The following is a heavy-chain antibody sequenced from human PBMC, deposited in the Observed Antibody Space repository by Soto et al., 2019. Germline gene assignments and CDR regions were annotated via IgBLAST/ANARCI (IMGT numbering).Heavy chain of an antibody. CDR2: IWYDGSNK. V-gene: IGHV3-33*08. CDR1: GFTFSNAW. Sequence: GGSLRLSCAASGFTFSNAWMSWVRQAPGKGLEWVAVIWYDGSNKYYADSVKGRFTISRDNSKNTLYLQMNSLRAEDTAVYYYALAAGTSGYYYGMDVWGQGTTVTVSS. D-gene: IGHD6-13*01. CDR3: ALAAGTSGYYYGMDV. J-gene: IGHJ6*02.